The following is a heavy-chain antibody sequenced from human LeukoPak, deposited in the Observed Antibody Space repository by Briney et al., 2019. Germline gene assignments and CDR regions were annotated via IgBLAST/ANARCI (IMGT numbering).Heavy chain of an antibody. CDR2: IYTSGST. V-gene: IGHV4-4*09. CDR3: ARHGSGAAATLFDY. J-gene: IGHJ4*02. Sequence: SETLSLTCTVSGGSISSYYWSWIRQPPGKGLEWIGYIYTSGSTNYHPSLKSRVTISVDTSKNQFSLKLSSVTAADTAVYYCARHGSGAAATLFDYWGQGTLVTVSS. D-gene: IGHD2-15*01. CDR1: GGSISSYY.